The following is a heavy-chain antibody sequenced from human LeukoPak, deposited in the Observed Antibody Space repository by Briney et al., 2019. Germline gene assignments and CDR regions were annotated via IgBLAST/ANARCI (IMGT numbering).Heavy chain of an antibody. CDR3: ARTERKDVYDFWSGYYYYYYMDV. D-gene: IGHD3-3*01. CDR1: GFTFSTYW. CDR2: IKQDGSEK. V-gene: IGHV3-7*01. Sequence: SGGSLRLSCVASGFTFSTYWMNWVRQAPGKGLEWVANIKQDGSEKYYVDSVKGRFTISRDNAKNSLYLQMNSLRAEDTAVYYCARTERKDVYDFWSGYYYYYYMDVWGKGTTVTVSS. J-gene: IGHJ6*03.